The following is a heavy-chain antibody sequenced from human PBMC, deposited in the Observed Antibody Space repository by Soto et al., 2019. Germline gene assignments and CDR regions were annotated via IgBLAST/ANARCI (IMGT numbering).Heavy chain of an antibody. V-gene: IGHV3-30-3*01. D-gene: IGHD2-21*02. CDR2: ISYDGSNK. CDR1: GFTFSSYA. Sequence: ESGGGVVQPGRSLRLSCAASGFTFSSYAMHWVRQAPGKGLEWVAVISYDGSNKYYADSVKGRFTISRDNSKNTLYLQMNSLRAEDTAGYYCARGIVVVTAPQYFKHWGQGTLVTVSS. J-gene: IGHJ1*01. CDR3: ARGIVVVTAPQYFKH.